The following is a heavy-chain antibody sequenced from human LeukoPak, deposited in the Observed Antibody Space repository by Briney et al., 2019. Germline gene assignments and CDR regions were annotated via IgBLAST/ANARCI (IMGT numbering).Heavy chain of an antibody. J-gene: IGHJ3*02. Sequence: SETLSLTCTVSGGSISNYYWSWIRQPAGKGLGWIGRIYTSGSTNYNPSLESRVTMSVDTSKKQFSLILSSVTAADTAVYYCARDRCNSTNCSAPVAFDIWGQGTMVTVSS. CDR3: ARDRCNSTNCSAPVAFDI. D-gene: IGHD2-2*01. V-gene: IGHV4-4*07. CDR2: IYTSGST. CDR1: GGSISNYY.